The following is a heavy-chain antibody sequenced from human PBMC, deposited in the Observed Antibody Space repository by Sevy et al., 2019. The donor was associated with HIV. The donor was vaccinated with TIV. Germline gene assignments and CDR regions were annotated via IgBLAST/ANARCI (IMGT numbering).Heavy chain of an antibody. J-gene: IGHJ4*02. V-gene: IGHV1-69*13. CDR2: IIPLFGTA. Sequence: ASVKVSCKASGGTFSSFALSWVRQAPGQGLEWMGGIIPLFGTAKYAQKFQGRVTITADESTSTTYMELSSLRSDDTAVYYCARGGSLRGYCSGGTCYLFDSWGQGTLVTVSS. CDR3: ARGGSLRGYCSGGTCYLFDS. CDR1: GGTFSSFA. D-gene: IGHD2-15*01.